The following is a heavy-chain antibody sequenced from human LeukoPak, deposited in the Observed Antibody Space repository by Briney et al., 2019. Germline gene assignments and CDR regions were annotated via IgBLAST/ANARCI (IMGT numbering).Heavy chain of an antibody. J-gene: IGHJ4*02. D-gene: IGHD6-19*01. V-gene: IGHV3-30*18. CDR2: ISYDGSNK. CDR3: AKVRIAVAGGDDY. Sequence: GRSLRLSCAASGFTFSSYGMHWVRQAPGKGLEWVAVISYDGSNKYYADSVKGRSTISRDNSKNTLYLQMNSLRAEDTAVYYCAKVRIAVAGGDDYWGQGTLVTVSS. CDR1: GFTFSSYG.